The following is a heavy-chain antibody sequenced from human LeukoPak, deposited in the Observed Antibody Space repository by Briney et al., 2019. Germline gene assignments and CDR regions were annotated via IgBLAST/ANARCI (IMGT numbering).Heavy chain of an antibody. D-gene: IGHD3-10*01. V-gene: IGHV4-31*03. CDR2: IYYSGST. CDR3: ARDVEEDTMVRGVYYYMDV. Sequence: PSQTLSLTCTVSGGSISSGGYYWSWIRQHPGKSLEWIGYIYYSGSTYYNPSLKSRVTISVDTSKNQFSLKLSSVTAADTAVYYCARDVEEDTMVRGVYYYMDVWGKGTTVTVSS. J-gene: IGHJ6*03. CDR1: GGSISSGGYY.